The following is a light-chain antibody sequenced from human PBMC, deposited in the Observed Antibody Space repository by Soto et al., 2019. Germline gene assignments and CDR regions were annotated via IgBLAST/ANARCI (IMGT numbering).Light chain of an antibody. Sequence: DIQMTQSPSSLSASLGDRVTITCRSSQNIDNYLNWYQQKPGKAPKLLIYATSTLQSGVPSRFSGSGSGTEFTLTISSLQAEDFATYLCQESYTTPAVSFGGGTKVDIK. CDR1: QNIDNY. J-gene: IGKJ4*01. V-gene: IGKV1-39*01. CDR2: ATS. CDR3: QESYTTPAVS.